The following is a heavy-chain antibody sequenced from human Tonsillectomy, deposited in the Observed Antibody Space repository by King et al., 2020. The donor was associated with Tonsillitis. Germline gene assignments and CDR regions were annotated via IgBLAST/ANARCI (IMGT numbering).Heavy chain of an antibody. J-gene: IGHJ4*02. CDR3: ARIKSKRGSSGFDY. V-gene: IGHV1-8*01. CDR2: MNPNSGNT. CDR1: GYTFTSYD. Sequence: VQLVESGAEVKKPGASVKVSCKASGYTFTSYDINWVRQATGQGLEWMGWMNPNSGNTGYAQKFQGRVTMTRNTSISTAYMEPSSLRSEDTAVYYCARIKSKRGSSGFDYWGQGTLVTVSS. D-gene: IGHD3-16*01.